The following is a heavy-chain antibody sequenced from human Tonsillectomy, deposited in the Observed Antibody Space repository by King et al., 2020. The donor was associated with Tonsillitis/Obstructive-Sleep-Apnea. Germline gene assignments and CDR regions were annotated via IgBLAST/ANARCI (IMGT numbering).Heavy chain of an antibody. D-gene: IGHD1-26*01. CDR2: IWYDGSNK. Sequence: VQLVESGGGVVQPGRSLRLSCAASGFTFSSYGMHWVRQAPGKGLEWVAVIWYDGSNKYYAYSVKGRFTISRDNSKNTLYLQMNSLRAEDTAVYYCARGGVSISGSYYFDYWGQGTLVTVSS. CDR1: GFTFSSYG. J-gene: IGHJ4*02. V-gene: IGHV3-33*01. CDR3: ARGGVSISGSYYFDY.